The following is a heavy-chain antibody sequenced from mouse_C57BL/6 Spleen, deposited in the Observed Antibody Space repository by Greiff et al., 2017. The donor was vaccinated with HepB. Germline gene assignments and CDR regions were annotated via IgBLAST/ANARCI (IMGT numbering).Heavy chain of an antibody. V-gene: IGHV1-19*01. J-gene: IGHJ3*01. CDR1: GYTFTDYY. D-gene: IGHD2-3*01. CDR3: AAVDYGYYLFAY. CDR2: INPYNGGT. Sequence: DVQLVESGPVLVKPGASVKMSCKASGYTFTDYYMNWVKQSHGKSLEWIGVINPYNGGTSYNQKFKGKATLTVDKSSSTAYMELNSLTSEDSAVYYCAAVDYGYYLFAYWGQGTLVTVSA.